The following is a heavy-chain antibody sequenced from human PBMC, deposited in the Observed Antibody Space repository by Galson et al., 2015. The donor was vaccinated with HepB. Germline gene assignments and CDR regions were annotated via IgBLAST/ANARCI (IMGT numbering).Heavy chain of an antibody. CDR1: GYTFTNYA. J-gene: IGHJ4*02. V-gene: IGHV7-4-1*02. D-gene: IGHD3-3*01. CDR2: IDTNTGNP. Sequence: SVKVSCKASGYTFTNYAVNWVRQAPGQGLEWMGWIDTNTGNPTYAQGFTGRFVFSLDTSVSTAYLQISRLKAEDTAVFYCARSSDYDFWSGYHSPYYFDYWGQGTLVSVSS. CDR3: ARSSDYDFWSGYHSPYYFDY.